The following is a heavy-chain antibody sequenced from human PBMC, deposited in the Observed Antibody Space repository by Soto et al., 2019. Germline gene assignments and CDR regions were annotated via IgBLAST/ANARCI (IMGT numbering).Heavy chain of an antibody. CDR1: GYNFITDC. J-gene: IGHJ6*02. D-gene: IGHD3-10*01. Sequence: PWESLKISCKGSGYNFITDCISWVRQRPGKGLEWMGRIDPTNSYTKYSPSFEGHVTISADKSISTGYLQWSSLKASDSAVYYCSRLSRASFALDVWGQGTTVTVSS. CDR3: SRLSRASFALDV. CDR2: IDPTNSYT. V-gene: IGHV5-10-1*01.